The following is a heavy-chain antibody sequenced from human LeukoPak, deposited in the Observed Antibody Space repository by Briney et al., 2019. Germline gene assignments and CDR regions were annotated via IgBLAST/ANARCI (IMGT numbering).Heavy chain of an antibody. Sequence: GGSLRLSCAASGFTFSSYWMSWVRQAPGKGLEWVANIKQDGSEKYYVDSVKGRFTISRDNVKNSLYLQMNSLRAEDTAVYYCARVYSSGWYKINYFDYWGQGTLVTVSS. D-gene: IGHD6-19*01. J-gene: IGHJ4*02. V-gene: IGHV3-7*01. CDR3: ARVYSSGWYKINYFDY. CDR1: GFTFSSYW. CDR2: IKQDGSEK.